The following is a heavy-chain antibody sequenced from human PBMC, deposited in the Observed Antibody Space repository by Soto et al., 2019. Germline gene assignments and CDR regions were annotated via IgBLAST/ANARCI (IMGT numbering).Heavy chain of an antibody. CDR1: RGYVNTFH. CDR2: INHSGST. V-gene: IGHV4-34*01. CDR3: ARGGYCSSTSCYKY. D-gene: IGHD2-2*02. Sequence: SETLSLTCTVSRGYVNTFHWSWIRQPPGKGLEWIGEINHSGSTNYNPSLKSRVTISVDTSKNQFSLKLSSVTAADTAVYYCARGGYCSSTSCYKYWGQGTLVTVSS. J-gene: IGHJ4*02.